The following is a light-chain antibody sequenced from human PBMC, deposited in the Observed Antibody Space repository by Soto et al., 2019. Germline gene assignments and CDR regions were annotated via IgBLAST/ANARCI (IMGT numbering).Light chain of an antibody. Sequence: EIVLTQSPATLSLSPGERATLSCRASQSVSSYLAWSQQKPGQAPRLLIYDASNRATGIPTRFSGSGSGTHFTLTIRRLEPEDFGVCYCQQRSNWPRGLTFGGGTKVEIK. CDR2: DAS. CDR1: QSVSSY. CDR3: QQRSNWPRGLT. V-gene: IGKV3-11*01. J-gene: IGKJ4*01.